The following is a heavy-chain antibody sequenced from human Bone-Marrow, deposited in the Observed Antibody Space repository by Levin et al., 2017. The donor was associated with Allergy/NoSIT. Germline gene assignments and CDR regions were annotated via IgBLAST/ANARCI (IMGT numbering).Heavy chain of an antibody. CDR2: IIPIFGTA. J-gene: IGHJ4*02. CDR1: GGTFSSYA. Sequence: KISCKASGGTFSSYAISWVRQAPGQGLEWMGGIIPIFGTANYAQKFQGRVTITADESTSTAYMELSSLRSEDTAVYYCARAALQYSSSSLGSRSPVSRFDYWGQGTLVTVSS. CDR3: ARAALQYSSSSLGSRSPVSRFDY. V-gene: IGHV1-69*01. D-gene: IGHD6-6*01.